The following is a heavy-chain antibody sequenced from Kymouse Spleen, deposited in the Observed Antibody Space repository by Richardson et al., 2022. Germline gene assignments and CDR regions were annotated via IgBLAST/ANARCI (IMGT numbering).Heavy chain of an antibody. V-gene: IGHV4-34*01. Sequence: QVQLQQWGAGLLKPSETLSLTCAVYGGSFSGYYWSWIRQPPGKGLEWIGEINHSGSTNYNPSLKSRVTISVDTSKNQFSLKLSSVTAADTAVYYCARGPTGIHAFDIWGQGTMVTVSS. CDR3: ARGPTGIHAFDI. CDR2: INHSGST. CDR1: GGSFSGYY. J-gene: IGHJ3*02. D-gene: IGHD1-1*01,IGHD1-20*01,IGHD1-7*01.